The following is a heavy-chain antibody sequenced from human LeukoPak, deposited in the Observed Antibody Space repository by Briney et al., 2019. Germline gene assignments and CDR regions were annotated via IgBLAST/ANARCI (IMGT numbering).Heavy chain of an antibody. CDR1: GFTFSSYE. CDR3: ARMGDGGDYEVDY. D-gene: IGHD4-17*01. J-gene: IGHJ4*02. V-gene: IGHV3-48*03. Sequence: GGSLRLSCAASGFTFSSYEMNWVRQAPGKGLEWVSYISSSSSTIYYADSVKGRFTISRDNAKNSLYLQMNSLRAEDTAVYYCARMGDGGDYEVDYWGQGTLVTVSS. CDR2: ISSSSSTI.